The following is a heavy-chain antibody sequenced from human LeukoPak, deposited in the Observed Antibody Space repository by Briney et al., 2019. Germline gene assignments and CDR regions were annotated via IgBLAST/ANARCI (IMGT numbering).Heavy chain of an antibody. V-gene: IGHV4-59*12. CDR1: GGSISSYY. D-gene: IGHD5-24*01. Sequence: SETLSHTCTVSGGSISSYYWSWIRQPPGKGLEWIGYIYYSGSTNYNPSLKSRVTISVDTSKNQFSLKLSSVTAADTAVYYCAGEMATIKSLAFDIWGQGTMVTVSS. CDR3: AGEMATIKSLAFDI. J-gene: IGHJ3*02. CDR2: IYYSGST.